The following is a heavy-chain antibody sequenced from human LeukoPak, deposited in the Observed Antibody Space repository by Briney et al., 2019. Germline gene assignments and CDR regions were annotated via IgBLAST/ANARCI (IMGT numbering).Heavy chain of an antibody. D-gene: IGHD3-16*01. CDR3: TRLGGSPPYFDY. Sequence: GGSLRLSCAASGFTFSGSAMHWVRQASGKGLEWVGRIRRKGNDYATAYAASVKGRFTISRDDSKNTAYLQMDSLKTEDTAVYFCTRLGGSPPYFDYWGQGTLVTVSS. V-gene: IGHV3-73*01. J-gene: IGHJ4*02. CDR1: GFTFSGSA. CDR2: IRRKGNDYAT.